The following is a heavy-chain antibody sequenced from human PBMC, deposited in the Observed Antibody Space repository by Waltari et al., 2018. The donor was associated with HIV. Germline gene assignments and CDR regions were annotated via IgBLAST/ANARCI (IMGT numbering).Heavy chain of an antibody. CDR3: VKDMFGEYDY. Sequence: DVQLVQSGCGLVQPGGSRRLSCAASGFSVWRYWMHWVRQIPGQGLVWVSRINPDGNTINYADSVRGRFTISRDYAKNTLYLQMNSLRDEDTAMYYCVKDMFGEYDYWGQGTLVTVSS. D-gene: IGHD3-10*02. CDR1: GFSVWRYW. V-gene: IGHV3-74*01. J-gene: IGHJ4*02. CDR2: INPDGNTI.